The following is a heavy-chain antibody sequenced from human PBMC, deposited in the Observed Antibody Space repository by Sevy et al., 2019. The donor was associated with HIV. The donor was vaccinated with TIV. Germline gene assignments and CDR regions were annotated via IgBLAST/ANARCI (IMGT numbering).Heavy chain of an antibody. CDR1: GFTFSSFW. CDR2: IRQDGNEI. V-gene: IGHV3-7*01. J-gene: IGHJ4*02. Sequence: GGSLRLSCKASGFTFSSFWMQWVRQAPGKGLEWVANIRQDGNEIYYGDSVKGRFTISRDNAKNALYLQLDGLRAEDTAGHYCARRYFDLWGQGTLVTVSS. CDR3: ARRYFDL.